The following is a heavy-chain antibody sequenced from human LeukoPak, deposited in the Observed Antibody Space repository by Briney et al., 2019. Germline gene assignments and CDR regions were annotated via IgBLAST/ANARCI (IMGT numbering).Heavy chain of an antibody. CDR1: GFTFHNHA. V-gene: IGHV3-21*01. J-gene: IGHJ4*02. CDR3: ASIPPKFGVATASDY. CDR2: ISSSSSYI. Sequence: GGSLRLSCAASGFTFHNHAMNWVRQAPGKGLEWVSSISSSSSYIYYADSVKGRFTISRDNAKNSLYLQMNSLRAEDTAVYYCASIPPKFGVATASDYWGQGTLVTVSS. D-gene: IGHD3-3*01.